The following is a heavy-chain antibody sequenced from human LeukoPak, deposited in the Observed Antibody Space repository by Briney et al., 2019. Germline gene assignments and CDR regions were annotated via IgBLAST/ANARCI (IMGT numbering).Heavy chain of an antibody. CDR2: IWYDGSNK. Sequence: PGGSLRLSCAASGFTFSSYGMHWVRQAPGKGLGWVAVIWYDGSNKYYADSVKGRFTISRDNSKNTLYLQMNSLRAEDTAVYYCARGGSYYWVRWYFDLWGRGTLVTVSS. CDR1: GFTFSSYG. V-gene: IGHV3-33*01. CDR3: ARGGSYYWVRWYFDL. D-gene: IGHD1-26*01. J-gene: IGHJ2*01.